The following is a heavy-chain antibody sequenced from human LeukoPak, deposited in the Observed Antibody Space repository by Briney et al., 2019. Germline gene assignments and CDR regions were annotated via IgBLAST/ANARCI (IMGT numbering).Heavy chain of an antibody. Sequence: PGGSLRLSCAASGFTVSSNYMSWVRQAPGKGLEWVSVTYSGGSTYYADSVKGRFTISRDNSKNTLYLQMNSLRAEDTAVYYCASQYCSGGSCQKTYTDYWGQGTLVTVSS. J-gene: IGHJ4*02. CDR2: TYSGGST. D-gene: IGHD2-15*01. V-gene: IGHV3-66*02. CDR3: ASQYCSGGSCQKTYTDY. CDR1: GFTVSSNY.